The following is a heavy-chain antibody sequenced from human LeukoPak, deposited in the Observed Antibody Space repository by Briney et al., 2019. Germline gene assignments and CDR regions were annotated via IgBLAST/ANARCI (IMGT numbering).Heavy chain of an antibody. CDR3: ATICSTSCYGYYMDV. CDR2: IKHDGSDK. Sequence: GGSLRLSCAASGFLFSSYWMSWVRQAPGKGLEGVANIKHDGSDKYYVDSVTGRFTISRDNDKNSLSLQMNSLRVEDTAVYYCATICSTSCYGYYMDVWAKGPRSPSP. J-gene: IGHJ6*03. CDR1: GFLFSSYW. D-gene: IGHD2-2*01. V-gene: IGHV3-7*01.